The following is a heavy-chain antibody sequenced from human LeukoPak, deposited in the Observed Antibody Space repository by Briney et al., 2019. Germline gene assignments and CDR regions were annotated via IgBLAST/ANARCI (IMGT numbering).Heavy chain of an antibody. D-gene: IGHD2-2*02. CDR2: INHSGST. CDR3: ATMTRYCSSTSCYTAFDY. CDR1: GGSFSGYY. Sequence: SETLSLTCAVYGGSFSGYYWSWIRQPPGKGLEWIGEINHSGSTNYNPSLKSRVTISVDTSKNQFSLKLSSVTAADTAVYYCATMTRYCSSTSCYTAFDYWGQGTLVTVSS. V-gene: IGHV4-34*01. J-gene: IGHJ4*02.